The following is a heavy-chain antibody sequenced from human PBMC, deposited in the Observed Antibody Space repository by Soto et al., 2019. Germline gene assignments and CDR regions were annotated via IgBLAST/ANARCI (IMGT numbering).Heavy chain of an antibody. J-gene: IGHJ5*02. Sequence: SQTLSLTCAIPGDSFSSNSAAWNWIRQSPSRGLEWLGRTYYRSKWYNDYAVSVKSRITINPDTSKNQFSLQLNSVTPEDTAVYYCARGVITETKVLVNWFDPWGQGTLVTVSS. D-gene: IGHD1-7*01. CDR1: GDSFSSNSAA. V-gene: IGHV6-1*01. CDR3: ARGVITETKVLVNWFDP. CDR2: TYYRSKWYN.